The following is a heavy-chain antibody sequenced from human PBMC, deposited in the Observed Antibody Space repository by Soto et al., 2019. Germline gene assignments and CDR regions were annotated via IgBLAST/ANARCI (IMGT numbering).Heavy chain of an antibody. Sequence: EVQLVESGGGLVKPGGSLRLSCAASGFTFSSYSMNWVRQAPGKGLEWVSSISSSSSYIYYADSVKGRFTISRDNAKNSLYLQMNGLRAEDTAVYYCARDRVGGFGELLVGYYYYYCMDVWGQGTTVTVSS. J-gene: IGHJ6*02. CDR3: ARDRVGGFGELLVGYYYYYCMDV. CDR1: GFTFSSYS. D-gene: IGHD3-10*01. CDR2: ISSSSSYI. V-gene: IGHV3-21*01.